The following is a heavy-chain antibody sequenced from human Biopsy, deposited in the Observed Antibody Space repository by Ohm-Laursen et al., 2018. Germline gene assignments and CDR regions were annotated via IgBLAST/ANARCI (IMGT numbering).Heavy chain of an antibody. J-gene: IGHJ1*01. Sequence: PSETLSLTCTVSGGSFTGHYWSWIRQPPGKGLEWIGHISYTGYTSYKSSLKSRVNISLDTSRKHFSLRLTSLAAADTAVYYCARGSNEYGGLYFPHWGQGTLVTVSS. D-gene: IGHD4-23*01. CDR3: ARGSNEYGGLYFPH. V-gene: IGHV4-59*11. CDR1: GGSFTGHY. CDR2: ISYTGYT.